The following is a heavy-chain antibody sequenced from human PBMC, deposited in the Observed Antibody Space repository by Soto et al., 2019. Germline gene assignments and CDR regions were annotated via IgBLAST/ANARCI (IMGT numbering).Heavy chain of an antibody. CDR3: ARDLGIAVAGNLGY. V-gene: IGHV1-18*04. Sequence: ASVKVSCKASGYTFTNYGITWVRQAPGQGLEWMGWISAYNGNTNYTQKLQGRVTMTTDTSTSTAYMELRSLRSDDTAVYYCARDLGIAVAGNLGYWGQGTLVTVSS. J-gene: IGHJ4*02. D-gene: IGHD6-19*01. CDR2: ISAYNGNT. CDR1: GYTFTNYG.